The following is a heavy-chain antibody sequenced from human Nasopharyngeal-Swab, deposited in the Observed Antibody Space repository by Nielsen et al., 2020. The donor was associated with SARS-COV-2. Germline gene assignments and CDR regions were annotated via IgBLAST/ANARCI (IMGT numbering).Heavy chain of an antibody. CDR2: INHSGST. CDR3: ARISEYYDFWSGYYVDY. Sequence: SETLSLTCAVYGGSFSGYYWSWIRQPAGKGLEWIGEINHSGSTNYNPSLKSRVTISVDTSKNQFSLKLSSVTAADTAVYYCARISEYYDFWSGYYVDYWGQGTLVTVSS. J-gene: IGHJ4*02. V-gene: IGHV4-34*01. CDR1: GGSFSGYY. D-gene: IGHD3-3*01.